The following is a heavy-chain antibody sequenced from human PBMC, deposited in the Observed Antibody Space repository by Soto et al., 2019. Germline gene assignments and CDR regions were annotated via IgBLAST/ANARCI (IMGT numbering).Heavy chain of an antibody. V-gene: IGHV3-74*01. Sequence: EVQLVESGGGLVQPGGSLRLSCAGSGFTFSSYWMHWVRQAPGKGLVWVSRINSDGSRTSYADSVKGRFTISRDNAKNTLYLKMNSLRVEDTAVYYCAREPPGYDYGMDVWGQWTTVTVSS. J-gene: IGHJ6*02. CDR1: GFTFSSYW. CDR3: AREPPGYDYGMDV. CDR2: INSDGSRT.